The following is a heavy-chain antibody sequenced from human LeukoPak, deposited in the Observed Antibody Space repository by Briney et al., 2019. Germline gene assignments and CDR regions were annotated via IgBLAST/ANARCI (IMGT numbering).Heavy chain of an antibody. V-gene: IGHV1-18*01. CDR2: ISAYNGNT. J-gene: IGHJ4*02. D-gene: IGHD4-23*01. Sequence: ASVKVSCKASGYTFTSYGISWVRQAPGQGLEWMGWISAYNGNTNYAQKLQGRVTMTTDTSTSTAYMELRSLRSDDTAVYYCARDLVTTVVTPHFDYWGQGTLVTVSS. CDR1: GYTFTSYG. CDR3: ARDLVTTVVTPHFDY.